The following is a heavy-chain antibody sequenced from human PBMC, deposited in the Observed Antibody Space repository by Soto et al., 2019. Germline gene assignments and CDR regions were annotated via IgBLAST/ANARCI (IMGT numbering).Heavy chain of an antibody. CDR1: GGTTSTSTHY. D-gene: IGHD3-3*02. J-gene: IGHJ5*02. Sequence: PSATLFQTYTISGGTTSTSTHYPGWMARPPGKGLEWIGSIYYSGSTYYNPSLKSRVTISVDTSKNQFSLKLSSVTAADTAVYYCASPKIAFYNSFDPWGQGTLVTVS. CDR3: ASPKIAFYNSFDP. CDR2: IYYSGST. V-gene: IGHV4-39*01.